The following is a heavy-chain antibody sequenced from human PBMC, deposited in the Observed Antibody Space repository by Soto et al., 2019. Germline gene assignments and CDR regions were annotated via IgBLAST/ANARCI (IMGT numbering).Heavy chain of an antibody. CDR1: GGSISSYY. V-gene: IGHV4-59*01. D-gene: IGHD3-9*01. CDR3: ARLGRYFDWLPDYYYYYYMDV. J-gene: IGHJ6*03. CDR2: IYYSGST. Sequence: QVQLQESGPGLVKPSETLSLTCTVSGGSISSYYWSWIRQPPGKGLEWIGYIYYSGSTNYNPSLKSRVTVSVDTSKDQFSLKMISVTAADTAVYYCARLGRYFDWLPDYYYYYYMDVWGKGTTVTVSS.